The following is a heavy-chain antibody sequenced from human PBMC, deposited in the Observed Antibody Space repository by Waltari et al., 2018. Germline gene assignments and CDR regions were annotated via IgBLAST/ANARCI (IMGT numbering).Heavy chain of an antibody. D-gene: IGHD1-26*01. CDR1: GGSISSSSYY. CDR2: IYYSGST. Sequence: QLQLQESGPGLVKPSETLSLTCTVSGGSISSSSYYWGWLRQPPGKGLEWIGSIYYSGSTYYNPSLKSRVTISVDTSKNQFSLKLSSVTAADTAVYYCARQPIVGATGYFDYWGQGTLVTVSS. CDR3: ARQPIVGATGYFDY. V-gene: IGHV4-39*01. J-gene: IGHJ4*02.